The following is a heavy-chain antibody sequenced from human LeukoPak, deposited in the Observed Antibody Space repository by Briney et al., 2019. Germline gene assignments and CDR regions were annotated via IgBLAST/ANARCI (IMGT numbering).Heavy chain of an antibody. Sequence: ASVKVSCKASGYTFITCGINWVRQAPGQGLEWMGWISPYDGSTNFAQNLQGRVTMTTDTITSTAFMELRSLRFEDTALYYCARDKAPRYTYGLGHWGQGTLVTVSS. J-gene: IGHJ4*02. CDR1: GYTFITCG. CDR3: ARDKAPRYTYGLGH. D-gene: IGHD5-18*01. CDR2: ISPYDGST. V-gene: IGHV1-18*01.